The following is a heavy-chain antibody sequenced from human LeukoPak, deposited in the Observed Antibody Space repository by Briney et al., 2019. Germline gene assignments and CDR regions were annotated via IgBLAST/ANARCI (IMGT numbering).Heavy chain of an antibody. Sequence: SVKVSCKASGGTFSSYAISWVRQAPGQGLEWMGGITPVFGTTHYAQQFQGRVSITADESTSTAYLELSSLRSGDTAVYYCARDSSEFRSLIPHWGQGTLVTVSS. CDR3: ARDSSEFRSLIPH. V-gene: IGHV1-69*13. CDR2: ITPVFGTT. D-gene: IGHD2-21*01. J-gene: IGHJ1*01. CDR1: GGTFSSYA.